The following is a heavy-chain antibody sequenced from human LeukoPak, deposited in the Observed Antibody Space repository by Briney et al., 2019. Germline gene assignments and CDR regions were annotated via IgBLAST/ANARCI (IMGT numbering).Heavy chain of an antibody. CDR2: INWNGCTT. D-gene: IGHD1-1*01. J-gene: IGHJ5*02. Sequence: GGSLRLSCAASGFTFDDYGMSWVRQAPGKGLEWVSGINWNGCTTGYVDSVKGRFTISRDNAKNSLYLQMNSLRAEDTALYYCARLLSSGTTRNNWFDPWGQGTLVTVSS. V-gene: IGHV3-20*04. CDR1: GFTFDDYG. CDR3: ARLLSSGTTRNNWFDP.